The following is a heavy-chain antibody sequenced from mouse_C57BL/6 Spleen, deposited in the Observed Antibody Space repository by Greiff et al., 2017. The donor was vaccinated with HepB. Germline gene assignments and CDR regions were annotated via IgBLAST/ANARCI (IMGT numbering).Heavy chain of an antibody. V-gene: IGHV1-15*01. CDR3: TRRFSY. CDR2: IDPETGGT. Sequence: VQVVESGAELVRPGASVTLSCKASGYTFTDYEMHWVKQTPVHGLGWIGAIDPETGGTAYNQKFKGKAILTADKSSSTAYMELRSLTSEDSAVYYCTRRFSYWGQGTLVTVSA. J-gene: IGHJ3*01. CDR1: GYTFTDYE.